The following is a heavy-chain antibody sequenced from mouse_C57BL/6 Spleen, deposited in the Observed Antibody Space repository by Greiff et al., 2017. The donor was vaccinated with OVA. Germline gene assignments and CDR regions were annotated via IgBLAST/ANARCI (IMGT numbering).Heavy chain of an antibody. D-gene: IGHD3-2*02. CDR3: ARDSSGSFDY. V-gene: IGHV1-64*01. J-gene: IGHJ2*01. CDR2: IHPNSGST. Sequence: QVQLQQPGAELVKPGASVTLSCKASGYTFTSYWMHWVKQRPGQGLEWIGMIHPNSGSTNYNEKFKSKATLTVDKSSSTAYMQLSSLTSEDSAVYYCARDSSGSFDYWGQGTTLTVSS. CDR1: GYTFTSYW.